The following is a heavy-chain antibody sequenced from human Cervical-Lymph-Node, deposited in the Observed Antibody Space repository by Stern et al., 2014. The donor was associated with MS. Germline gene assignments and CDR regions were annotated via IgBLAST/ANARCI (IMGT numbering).Heavy chain of an antibody. D-gene: IGHD2-15*01. J-gene: IGHJ4*02. CDR2: IWYDANIE. V-gene: IGHV3-33*01. CDR1: GFTFSNYG. CDR3: ATLKGYCAGGTCYAIDF. Sequence: VQLVESGGGVVQSERSLKLSCTASGFTFSNYGMHWVRQAPGKGLEWVALIWYDANIEYYADSVKGRFTISRDNSRNTLYLDMNSLRPEDTATYYCATLKGYCAGGTCYAIDFWGQGTLVTVSS.